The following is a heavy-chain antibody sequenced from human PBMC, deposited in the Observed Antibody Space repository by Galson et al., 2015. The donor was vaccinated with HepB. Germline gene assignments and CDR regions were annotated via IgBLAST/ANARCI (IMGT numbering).Heavy chain of an antibody. D-gene: IGHD5-18*01. CDR2: ISSSGSTI. J-gene: IGHJ6*02. CDR3: ATWDTAMVRYYYYGMDV. V-gene: IGHV3-48*03. CDR1: GFTFSSYE. Sequence: SLRLSCAASGFTFSSYEMNWVRQAPGKGLEWMSYISSSGSTIYYAESVRGRFTVSRDNAKKSLYLQMNSLRVEDTAVYYCATWDTAMVRYYYYGMDVWGQGTTVTVSS.